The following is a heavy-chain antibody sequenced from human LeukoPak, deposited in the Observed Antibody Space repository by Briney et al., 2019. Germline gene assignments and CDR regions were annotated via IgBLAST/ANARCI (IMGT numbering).Heavy chain of an antibody. Sequence: GGSLRLSCAASGVTVSSNYMSWVRQAPRKGLEWVSVIYSGGSTYYGDSVKGRFTISRDNSKNTLYLQMNSLRAEDTAVYYCAREPYYDFWSGYLGTARFFDYWGQGTLVTVSS. CDR2: IYSGGST. D-gene: IGHD3-3*01. CDR3: AREPYYDFWSGYLGTARFFDY. CDR1: GVTVSSNY. J-gene: IGHJ4*02. V-gene: IGHV3-66*02.